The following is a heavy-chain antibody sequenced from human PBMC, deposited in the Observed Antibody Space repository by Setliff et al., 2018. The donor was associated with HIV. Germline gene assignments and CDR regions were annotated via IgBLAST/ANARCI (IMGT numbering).Heavy chain of an antibody. J-gene: IGHJ3*02. Sequence: PGESLRISCKGSGYGFSSHWIAWVRQMPGKGLEWMGNIYPGDSETRYSPSFQGQVTFSADKTVSTAYLQWSSLKPSDTAMYYCAREIRTIEGGALDIWGQGTLVTVSS. CDR3: AREIRTIEGGALDI. D-gene: IGHD1-1*01. CDR1: GYGFSSHW. CDR2: IYPGDSET. V-gene: IGHV5-51*01.